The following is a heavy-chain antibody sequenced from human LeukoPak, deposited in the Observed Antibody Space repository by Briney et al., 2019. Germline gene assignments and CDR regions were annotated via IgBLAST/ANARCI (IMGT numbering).Heavy chain of an antibody. V-gene: IGHV3-11*05. Sequence: PGGSLRLSCAASGFTFSEYYMTWIRQAPGKGLEWVSYISSSSSYTNYADSVKGRFSISRDNAKNSLYLQMNSLRAEDTAVYYCARAKVAAGYYFDSWGQGTLVTVSS. CDR3: ARAKVAAGYYFDS. D-gene: IGHD6-13*01. J-gene: IGHJ4*02. CDR1: GFTFSEYY. CDR2: ISSSSSYT.